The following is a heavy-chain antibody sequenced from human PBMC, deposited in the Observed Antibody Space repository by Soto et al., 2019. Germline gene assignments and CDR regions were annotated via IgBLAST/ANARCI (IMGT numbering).Heavy chain of an antibody. CDR2: MYYNGNT. D-gene: IGHD2-2*01. CDR1: GGSISGGGYY. V-gene: IGHV4-31*03. Sequence: QVQLQESGLGLVQPSQTLSLSCTVSGGSISGGGYYWNWIRQLPGKGLEWIGYMYYNGNTYYNPSPQSRVTISFGTSHDQFSLRLTSVTAADTAVYFCARDGAYCSSIGCQNPFDHWGQGTLVTVSS. CDR3: ARDGAYCSSIGCQNPFDH. J-gene: IGHJ4*02.